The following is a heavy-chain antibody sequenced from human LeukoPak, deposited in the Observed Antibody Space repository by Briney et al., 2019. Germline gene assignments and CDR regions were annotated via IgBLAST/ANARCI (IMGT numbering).Heavy chain of an antibody. CDR3: ARDIAVAGTGEIDY. J-gene: IGHJ4*02. CDR1: GGSFSGYY. D-gene: IGHD6-19*01. CDR2: INHSGST. Sequence: PSETLSLTCAVYGGSFSGYYWSWIRQPPGKGLEWIGEINHSGSTNYNPSLKSRVTISVDTSKNQFSLKLSSVTAADTAVYYCARDIAVAGTGEIDYWGQGTLVTVSS. V-gene: IGHV4-34*01.